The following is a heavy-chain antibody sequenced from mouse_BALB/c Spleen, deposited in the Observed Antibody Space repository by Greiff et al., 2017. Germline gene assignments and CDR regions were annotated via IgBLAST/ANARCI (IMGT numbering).Heavy chain of an antibody. D-gene: IGHD1-1*01. V-gene: IGHV5-6-5*01. Sequence: EVHVVESGGGLVKSGGSLKLSCAASGFTFSSYSMSWVRQTPEKRLEWVASISSGGSTYYPDSVKGRFTISRDNARNILYLQVSRLWSEDTAMYYCAREGYYCGRCTYYDAIGYWGQGTSVTVSS. CDR3: AREGYYCGRCTYYDAIGY. CDR1: GFTFSSYS. CDR2: ISSGGST. J-gene: IGHJ4*01.